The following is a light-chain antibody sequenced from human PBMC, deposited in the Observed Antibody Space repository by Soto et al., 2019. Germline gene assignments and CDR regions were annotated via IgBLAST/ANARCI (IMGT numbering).Light chain of an antibody. CDR2: KAS. Sequence: DIQMTQSPSTLSPSVGDRVTITCRASQSISSWLAWYQQKPGKAPKLLIYKASSLESGVPSRFSGSGSGTEFTLTISSLQPDDLATYYCQQYNSYLWTFGQGNKVEIK. CDR1: QSISSW. CDR3: QQYNSYLWT. V-gene: IGKV1-5*03. J-gene: IGKJ1*01.